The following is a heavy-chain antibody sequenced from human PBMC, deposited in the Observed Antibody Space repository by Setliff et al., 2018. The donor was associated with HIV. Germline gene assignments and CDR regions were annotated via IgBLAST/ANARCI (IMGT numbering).Heavy chain of an antibody. CDR3: ARGSYYYYNMDV. J-gene: IGHJ6*04. Sequence: SETLSLTCTVSGGSISSGDYYWSWIRQPPGKGLEWIGYVYYSGSTYYNPSLKSRVTISVHTSKNQFSLKLTSVTAADTAVYYCARGSYYYYNMDVWGKGTTVTVSS. CDR1: GGSISSGDYY. V-gene: IGHV4-30-4*08. CDR2: VYYSGST.